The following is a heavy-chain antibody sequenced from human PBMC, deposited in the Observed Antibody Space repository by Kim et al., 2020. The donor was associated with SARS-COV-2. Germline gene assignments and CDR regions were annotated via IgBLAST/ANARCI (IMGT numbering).Heavy chain of an antibody. V-gene: IGHV3-23*01. D-gene: IGHD6-19*01. Sequence: GGSLRLSCEASGFTSGFTFSDYAMNWVRQAPGKGLEWVSLISGSDGATYYADSVKGRFTISRDNSKNVLYLQMNSLRVEDTATYYCAKVFGSSASDPG. CDR1: GFTFSDYA. CDR3: AKVFGSSASDP. J-gene: IGHJ5*02. CDR2: ISGSDGAT.